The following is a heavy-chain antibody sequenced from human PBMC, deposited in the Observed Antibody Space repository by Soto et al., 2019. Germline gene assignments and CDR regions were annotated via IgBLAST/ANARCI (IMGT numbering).Heavy chain of an antibody. V-gene: IGHV4-59*02. CDR2: TSYTGNT. Sequence: SETLSLTCFVSGGSVTSYHWSWIRQFPGKGLEWIAYTSYTGNTNYNRSLQSRVTISVDTSKNQFSLKLTSMTAADTAVYYCAREGTERQEYEGLYGLDVWGQGTTVTVSS. CDR3: AREGTERQEYEGLYGLDV. J-gene: IGHJ6*02. CDR1: GGSVTSYH. D-gene: IGHD1-1*01.